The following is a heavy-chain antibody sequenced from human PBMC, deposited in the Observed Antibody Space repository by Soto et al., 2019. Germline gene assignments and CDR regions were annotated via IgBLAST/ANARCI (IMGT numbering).Heavy chain of an antibody. D-gene: IGHD1-26*01. J-gene: IGHJ6*02. CDR1: GFTFSSYE. Sequence: GGSLRLSCAASGFTFSSYEMNWVRQAPGKGLEWVSYISSSGSTIYYADSVKGRFTISRDNAKNSLYLQMNSLRAEDTAVYYCARDTTLQGYGMDVWGQGTTVTVSS. V-gene: IGHV3-48*03. CDR3: ARDTTLQGYGMDV. CDR2: ISSSGSTI.